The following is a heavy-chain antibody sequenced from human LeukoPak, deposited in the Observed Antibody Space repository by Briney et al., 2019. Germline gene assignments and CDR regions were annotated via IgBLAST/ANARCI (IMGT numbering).Heavy chain of an antibody. D-gene: IGHD6-19*01. Sequence: SETLSLTCTVSGGSISSSTFYWGWTRQPPGKGLEWIGSLYYSGSTYYNPSLKSRVTISVDTSKNQFSLKLSSVTAADTAVYYCARHRQWLVPYYYMDVWGKGTTVTISS. V-gene: IGHV4-39*01. CDR2: LYYSGST. CDR3: ARHRQWLVPYYYMDV. J-gene: IGHJ6*03. CDR1: GGSISSSTFY.